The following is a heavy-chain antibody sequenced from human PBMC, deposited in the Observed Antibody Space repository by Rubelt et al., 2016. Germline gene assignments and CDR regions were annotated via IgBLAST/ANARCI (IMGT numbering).Heavy chain of an antibody. Sequence: EVQLLESGGGLVQPGGSLRLSCAASGFTFSSYAMSWVRQAPGKGLEWVSAISGSGGSTYYADSVKGRFTISRDNSKTTLYLQMNSLRAEDTAVYYCANERAVAGTFDYWGQGTLVTVSS. D-gene: IGHD6-19*01. J-gene: IGHJ4*02. CDR2: ISGSGGST. CDR1: GFTFSSYA. V-gene: IGHV3-23*01. CDR3: ANERAVAGTFDY.